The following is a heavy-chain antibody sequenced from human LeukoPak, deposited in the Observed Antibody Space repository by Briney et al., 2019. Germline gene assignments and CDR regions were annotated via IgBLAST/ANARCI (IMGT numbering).Heavy chain of an antibody. V-gene: IGHV4-59*08. Sequence: PSETLSLTCTVSGGSISSYYWSWVRQPPGKGLEWIGYIYYSGSTNYNPSLKSRVTISVDTSKNQFSLKLSSVTAADTAVYYCARHVYPYSGWYFDYWGQGTLVTVSS. CDR2: IYYSGST. J-gene: IGHJ4*02. CDR3: ARHVYPYSGWYFDY. D-gene: IGHD6-19*01. CDR1: GGSISSYY.